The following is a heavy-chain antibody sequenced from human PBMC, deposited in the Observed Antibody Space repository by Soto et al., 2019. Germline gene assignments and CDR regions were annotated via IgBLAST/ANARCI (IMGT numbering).Heavy chain of an antibody. V-gene: IGHV1-8*01. J-gene: IGHJ4*02. CDR1: GYTFSSND. CDR2: MNPNSGNT. CDR3: ARGLVGATTR. D-gene: IGHD1-26*01. Sequence: QVQLVQSGAEVKKPGASVKVSCKASGYTFSSNDINWVRQATGQGLEWMGWMNPNSGNTGYAQKFQGRVTMTRNTYTSTADMELSSLRSEYTGVYCCARGLVGATTRWGQGTLVTVSS.